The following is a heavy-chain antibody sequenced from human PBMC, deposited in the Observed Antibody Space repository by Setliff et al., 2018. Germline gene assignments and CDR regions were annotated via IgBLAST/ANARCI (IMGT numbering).Heavy chain of an antibody. CDR2: IIPLLGIP. D-gene: IGHD2-2*01. V-gene: IGHV1-69*10. Sequence: GASVKVSCKASGDSFSSYAITWVRQAPGQGLEWMGRIIPLLGIPNYAQKFQGRVTITTDESTSTAYMELSSLRSDDTAVYYCARGGSPDCSTAGCRYGDYVYWGQGTQVTVSS. CDR3: ARGGSPDCSTAGCRYGDYVY. CDR1: GDSFSSYA. J-gene: IGHJ4*02.